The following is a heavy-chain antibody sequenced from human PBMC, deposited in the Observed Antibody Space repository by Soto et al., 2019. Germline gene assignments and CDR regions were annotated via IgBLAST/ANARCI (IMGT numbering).Heavy chain of an antibody. J-gene: IGHJ4*02. V-gene: IGHV4-39*01. CDR2: IYYSGST. D-gene: IGHD6-19*01. CDR1: GGSISSSSYY. CDR3: ARLPGAPYSSGPYFDY. Sequence: PSETLSLTCTVSGGSISSSSYYWGWIRQPPGKGLEWIGSIYYSGSTYYNPSLKSRVTISVDTSKNQFSLKLSSVTAADTAVYYCARLPGAPYSSGPYFDYWGQGTPVTVSS.